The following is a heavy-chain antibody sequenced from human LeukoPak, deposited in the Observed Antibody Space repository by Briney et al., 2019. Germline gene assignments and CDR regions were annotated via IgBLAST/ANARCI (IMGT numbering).Heavy chain of an antibody. D-gene: IGHD3-22*01. CDR1: GFTVRSNY. Sequence: GGSLRLSCAASGFTVRSNYMSWVRQAPGKGLEWVSSIYSGGSTYHADSVKGRFTISRDNSKNTLFLQMNSLRAEDTAVHYCAREQYDDSGPDAYDIWGQGTTVTVSS. V-gene: IGHV3-53*01. J-gene: IGHJ3*02. CDR2: IYSGGST. CDR3: AREQYDDSGPDAYDI.